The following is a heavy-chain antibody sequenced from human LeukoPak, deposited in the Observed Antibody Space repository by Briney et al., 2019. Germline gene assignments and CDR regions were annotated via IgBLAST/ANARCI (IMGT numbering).Heavy chain of an antibody. J-gene: IGHJ6*02. CDR2: INPNSGGT. D-gene: IGHD6-19*01. V-gene: IGHV1-2*06. CDR1: GYTFTGYY. Sequence: ASVKVSCKASGYTFTGYYMHWVRQAPGQGLEWMGRINPNSGGTNYAQKFQGRVTMTRDTSISTAYMELSRLRSDDTAVYYCARWASIAVAATHYYYYGMDVWGQGTTVTASS. CDR3: ARWASIAVAATHYYYYGMDV.